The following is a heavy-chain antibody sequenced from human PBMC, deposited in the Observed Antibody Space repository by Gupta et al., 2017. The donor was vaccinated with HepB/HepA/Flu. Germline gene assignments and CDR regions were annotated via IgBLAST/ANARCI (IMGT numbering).Heavy chain of an antibody. Sequence: EVQLVESGGGVVQPGGSLRLSCAASGFTCDDYAMHWVRQAPGKGLEWVSLISGDGGSTYYADSVKGRFTISRDNSKNSLYLQMNSLRTEDTALYYCAKFGVTTYYYYGMDVWGQGTTVTVSS. V-gene: IGHV3-43*02. CDR1: GFTCDDYA. CDR2: ISGDGGST. D-gene: IGHD4-11*01. CDR3: AKFGVTTYYYYGMDV. J-gene: IGHJ6*02.